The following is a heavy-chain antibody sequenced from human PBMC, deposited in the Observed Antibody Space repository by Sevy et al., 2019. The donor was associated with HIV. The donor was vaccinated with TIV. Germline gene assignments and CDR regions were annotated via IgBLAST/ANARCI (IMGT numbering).Heavy chain of an antibody. D-gene: IGHD3-22*01. J-gene: IGHJ4*02. CDR3: AKLFYYYDSSGPFDY. Sequence: GGSLRLSCAASGFTFSSYAMSWVRQAPGKGLEWASAISGSGGSTYYADSVKGRFTISRDNSKNTLYLQMNSLRAEDTAVYYCAKLFYYYDSSGPFDYWGQGTLVTVSS. CDR2: ISGSGGST. CDR1: GFTFSSYA. V-gene: IGHV3-23*01.